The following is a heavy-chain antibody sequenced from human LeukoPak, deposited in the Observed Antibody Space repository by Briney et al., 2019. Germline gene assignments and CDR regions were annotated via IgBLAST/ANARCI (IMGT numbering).Heavy chain of an antibody. D-gene: IGHD3-22*01. J-gene: IGHJ4*02. Sequence: SVKVSCKASGGISNSHAISWVRQAPGQGLEWMGRIIPNLGTTNRAQNFQDRVTLTADKSTNTAYMELTSLTSDDTAVYYCATTNDGGGYQWGDFFDFWGQGTLVTVSS. CDR2: IIPNLGTT. CDR1: GGISNSHA. V-gene: IGHV1-69*04. CDR3: ATTNDGGGYQWGDFFDF.